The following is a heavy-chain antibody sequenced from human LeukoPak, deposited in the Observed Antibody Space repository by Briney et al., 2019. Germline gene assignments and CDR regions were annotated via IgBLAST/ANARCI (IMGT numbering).Heavy chain of an antibody. V-gene: IGHV3-9*03. CDR1: GFTFDDYA. CDR2: INWNSGNI. CDR3: AKESAPWRYFDWFSQVYYYYYYYMDV. Sequence: PGRSLRLSCAASGFTFDDYAMHWVRQAPGKGLEWVSAINWNSGNIGYADSVKGRFTISRDNAKNSLYLQMNSLRAEDMALYYCAKESAPWRYFDWFSQVYYYYYYYMDVWGKGTTVTISS. D-gene: IGHD3-9*01. J-gene: IGHJ6*03.